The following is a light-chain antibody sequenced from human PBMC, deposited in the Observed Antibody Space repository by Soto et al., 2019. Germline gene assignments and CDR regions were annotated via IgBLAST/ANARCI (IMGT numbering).Light chain of an antibody. V-gene: IGKV2-28*01. CDR2: LGS. CDR1: QSLLHSNGYNY. Sequence: DIVRTQSPLSLPVTPRELASISCRSSQSLLHSNGYNYLDWYLQKPGQSPQLLIYLGSNRASGVPDRFSGSGSGTDFTLKISRVEAEDVGVYYCMQALQTPLTFGGGTKVEIK. CDR3: MQALQTPLT. J-gene: IGKJ4*01.